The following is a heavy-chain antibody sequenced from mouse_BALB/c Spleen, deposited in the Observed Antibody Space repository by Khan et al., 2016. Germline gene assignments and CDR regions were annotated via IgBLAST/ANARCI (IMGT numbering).Heavy chain of an antibody. CDR2: IWTGGGT. D-gene: IGHD2-2*01. J-gene: IGHJ3*01. CDR1: GFSLSSYD. Sequence: QVQLKESGPGLVAPTQSLSLTCTVSGFSLSSYDITWIRQPPGKGLEWLGVIWTGGGTNYNSAFMSRLSISKDNSKSQVFLHMNSLQTDDTAIYYGGRGGYDGDYWGQGTRVTGSA. CDR3: GRGGYDGDY. V-gene: IGHV2-9-2*01.